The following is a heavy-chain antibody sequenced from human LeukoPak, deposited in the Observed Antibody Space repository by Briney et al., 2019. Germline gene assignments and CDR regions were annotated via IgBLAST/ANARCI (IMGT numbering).Heavy chain of an antibody. CDR2: ISSDNGNT. CDR1: GYTFTSYG. V-gene: IGHV1-18*01. Sequence: PSVNVSCTASGYTFTSYGISWVRQAPGQGLEWMGWISSDNGNTNYAQKFQGRVTMTTDTSTSTAYMELRSLRSDDTAVYYCARSRYSSGWLEYYFDYWGQGTLVTVSS. CDR3: ARSRYSSGWLEYYFDY. D-gene: IGHD6-19*01. J-gene: IGHJ4*02.